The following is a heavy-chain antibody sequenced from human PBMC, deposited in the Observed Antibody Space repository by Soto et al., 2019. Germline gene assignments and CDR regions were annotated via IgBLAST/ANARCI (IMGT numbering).Heavy chain of an antibody. CDR3: ARGPEYSSSATLFDY. D-gene: IGHD6-6*01. Sequence: ASVKVSCKASGYTFTSYDINWVRQATGQGLEWMGWMNPNSGNTGYAQKFQGRVTMTRNTSISTAYMELSSLRSEDTAVYYCARGPEYSSSATLFDYWGQGTLVTVSS. CDR2: MNPNSGNT. CDR1: GYTFTSYD. J-gene: IGHJ4*02. V-gene: IGHV1-8*01.